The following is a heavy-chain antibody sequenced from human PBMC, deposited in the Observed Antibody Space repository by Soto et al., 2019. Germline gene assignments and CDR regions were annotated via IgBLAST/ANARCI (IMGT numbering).Heavy chain of an antibody. J-gene: IGHJ4*02. CDR3: ARFNIVLDRTFDY. CDR2: ISSGGSAI. Sequence: GGSLRLSCAASGFTSNTNEMSWVRQAPGKGLEWVSYISSGGSAIYYADSVKGRFTISRDNAKNSLYLQMNSLGAEDTAVYYCARFNIVLDRTFDYWGQGTMVTVSS. D-gene: IGHD2-15*01. CDR1: GFTSNTNE. V-gene: IGHV3-48*03.